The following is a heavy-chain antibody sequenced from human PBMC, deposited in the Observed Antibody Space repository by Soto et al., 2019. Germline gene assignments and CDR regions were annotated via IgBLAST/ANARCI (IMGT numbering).Heavy chain of an antibody. V-gene: IGHV3-30*03. J-gene: IGHJ5*01. D-gene: IGHD3-22*01. CDR1: GFTLSSYG. Sequence: QVQLVESGGGVVQPGRSLKLSCTVAGFTLSSYGMHWVRQAPGKGLEWVAAISRDGSKIFYVDSVQDRFSISRDNSKNTLYLQMNSLRAEDTAVYYCARDVFHDKSALLSNRFDSWGRGTLVTVSS. CDR3: ARDVFHDKSALLSNRFDS. CDR2: ISRDGSKI.